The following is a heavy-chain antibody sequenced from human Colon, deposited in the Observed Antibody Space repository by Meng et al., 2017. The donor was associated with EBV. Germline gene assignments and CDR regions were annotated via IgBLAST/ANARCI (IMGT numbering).Heavy chain of an antibody. CDR2: IYYTGST. J-gene: IGHJ4*02. CDR3: ARNYYFDY. CDR1: GGSINSGDYY. Sequence: QVRLQVAGPGLVMPSQTLSLTYTVSGGSINSGDYYWSCIRQPPGKGLEWIGYIYYTGSTYSNPSLKSRFTISMDTSKNQFSLRLSSVTAADTAVYYCARNYYFDYWGQGTLVTVSS. V-gene: IGHV4-30-4*01.